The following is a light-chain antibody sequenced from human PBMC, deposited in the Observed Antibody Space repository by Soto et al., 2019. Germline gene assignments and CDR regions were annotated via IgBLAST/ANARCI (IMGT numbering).Light chain of an antibody. CDR1: SSNIGSNT. J-gene: IGLJ1*01. V-gene: IGLV1-44*01. CDR3: AAWDDSLNGSNYV. CDR2: SNN. Sequence: VLTQPPSASGTPGQRVTISCSGSSSNIGSNTVNWYQQLPGTAPKLLIYSNNQRPSGVPDRFSGSKSGTSASLAISGLQSEDEADYYCAAWDDSLNGSNYVFGTGTKVTVL.